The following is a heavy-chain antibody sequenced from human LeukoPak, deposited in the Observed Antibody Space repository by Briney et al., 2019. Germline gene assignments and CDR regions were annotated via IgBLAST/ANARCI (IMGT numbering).Heavy chain of an antibody. J-gene: IGHJ6*04. CDR3: ARITYGDYGSYYGMDG. CDR1: GGVISRYS. V-gene: IGHV4-59*01. Sequence: PSETLSLTCTVSGGVISRYSWSWVRQPPARGLQWIADIYYGGCTKYNPSLKSRVPISVDRAKNQFSLNLNSGTASDTAMYYCARITYGDYGSYYGMDGWGKGTTVTVSS. D-gene: IGHD4-17*01. CDR2: IYYGGCT.